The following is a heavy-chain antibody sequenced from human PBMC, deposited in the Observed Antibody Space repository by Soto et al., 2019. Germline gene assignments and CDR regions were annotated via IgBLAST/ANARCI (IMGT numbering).Heavy chain of an antibody. CDR2: ISSSSYI. CDR1: GFTFSSYS. CDR3: ARGPPDSRGPHDY. Sequence: GGSLRLSCAASGFTFSSYSMNWVRQAPGKGLEWVSSISSSSYIYYADSVKGRFTISRDNAKNSLYLQMNSLRAEDTAVYYCARGPPDSRGPHDYWGQGTLVTVSS. J-gene: IGHJ4*02. V-gene: IGHV3-21*01. D-gene: IGHD5-18*01.